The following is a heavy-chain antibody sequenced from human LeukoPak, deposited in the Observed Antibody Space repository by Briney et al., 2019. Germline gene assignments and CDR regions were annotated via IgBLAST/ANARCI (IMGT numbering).Heavy chain of an antibody. CDR1: GGSISNYY. V-gene: IGHV4-59*01. Sequence: SETLSLTCTVSGGSISNYYWSWIRQPPGKGLEWIGFIYYSGSTNYNPSLKSRVTISVDTSKNQFSLKLSSVTAADTAVYYCARVDYGSGSYRFDPWGQGALVTVSS. D-gene: IGHD3-10*01. CDR3: ARVDYGSGSYRFDP. J-gene: IGHJ5*02. CDR2: IYYSGST.